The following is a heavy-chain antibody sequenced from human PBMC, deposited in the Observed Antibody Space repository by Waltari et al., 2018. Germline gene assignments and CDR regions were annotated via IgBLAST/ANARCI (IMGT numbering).Heavy chain of an antibody. V-gene: IGHV4-38-2*01. Sequence: QVQLQESGPGLGRPSETLSLPWGVAGSSISSAYWWAWFRQPPGKGLEWIASIHYTGDTQYSPSLKSRVTISADKSKNEVSLRLTSVTAADTAVYYCAGHEWGLPGFWGQGTLVTVSS. J-gene: IGHJ4*02. CDR1: GSSISSAYW. CDR3: AGHEWGLPGF. D-gene: IGHD1-26*01. CDR2: IHYTGDT.